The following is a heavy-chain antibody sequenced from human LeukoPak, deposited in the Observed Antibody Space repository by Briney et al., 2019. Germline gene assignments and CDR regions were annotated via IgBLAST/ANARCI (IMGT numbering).Heavy chain of an antibody. V-gene: IGHV3-15*01. D-gene: IGHD3-22*01. CDR1: EFTFSSYG. CDR3: ARLADYDNGGNFDY. J-gene: IGHJ4*02. CDR2: IKSRTDGGTT. Sequence: GGSLRLSCAASEFTFSSYGMSWVRQAPGKGLEWIGRIKSRTDGGTTDYAAPVKGRFSIPRDDSKNTLYLQMNSLRGEDTAVYYCARLADYDNGGNFDYWGQGTLVTVSS.